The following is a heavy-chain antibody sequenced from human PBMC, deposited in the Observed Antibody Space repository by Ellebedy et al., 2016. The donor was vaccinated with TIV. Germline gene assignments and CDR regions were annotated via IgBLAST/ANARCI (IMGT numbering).Heavy chain of an antibody. Sequence: SGPTLVKPPQTLTLTCSFSGFSLTATPTNVGWIRQPPGKALEWLALIYWIDDKRYRPSLKSRLTITKDTSKNQVVLTLTNVDPVDTATYYCAHKSNSLSVAGQMGTFDYWGQGILVTVSS. CDR2: IYWIDDK. CDR1: GFSLTATPTN. V-gene: IGHV2-5*01. D-gene: IGHD6-19*01. CDR3: AHKSNSLSVAGQMGTFDY. J-gene: IGHJ4*02.